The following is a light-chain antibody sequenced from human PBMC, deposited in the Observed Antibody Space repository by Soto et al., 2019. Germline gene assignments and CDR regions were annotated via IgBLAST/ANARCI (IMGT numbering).Light chain of an antibody. Sequence: QSVLTQPASVSGSPGQSITISCTGTSSDVGGYDHVSWYQQHPGKAPKLIIYDVSIRPSGVSNRFSGSKSGNTASLAVSGLQAEDEADYYCSSYTSNDTLVFGGGTKLTVL. V-gene: IGLV2-14*03. J-gene: IGLJ3*02. CDR3: SSYTSNDTLV. CDR1: SSDVGGYDH. CDR2: DVS.